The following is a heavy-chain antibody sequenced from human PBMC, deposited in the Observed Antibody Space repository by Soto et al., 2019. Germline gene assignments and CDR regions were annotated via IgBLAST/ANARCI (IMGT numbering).Heavy chain of an antibody. CDR2: INHSGST. Sequence: SETLSLTCAVYGGSFSGYYWSWIRQPPGKGLEWIGEINHSGSTNYNPSLKSRVTISVDTSKNQFSLKLSSVTAADTAVYYCARSGITMVRGVTNWFDPWGQGTLVTVSS. J-gene: IGHJ5*02. V-gene: IGHV4-34*01. CDR3: ARSGITMVRGVTNWFDP. CDR1: GGSFSGYY. D-gene: IGHD3-10*01.